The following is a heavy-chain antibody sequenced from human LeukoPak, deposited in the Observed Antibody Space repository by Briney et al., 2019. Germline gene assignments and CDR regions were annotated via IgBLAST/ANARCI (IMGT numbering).Heavy chain of an antibody. CDR3: SKSNCGGDCYQYFDY. D-gene: IGHD2-21*01. Sequence: GGSLRLSCAASGFTFSSYSMNWFRQAPGKGLEWVSSISSSSYIYYADSVKGRFTISRDNAKNSLYLQMNSLRAEDTAVYYCSKSNCGGDCYQYFDYWGQGTLVTVSS. CDR1: GFTFSSYS. CDR2: ISSSSYI. V-gene: IGHV3-21*01. J-gene: IGHJ4*02.